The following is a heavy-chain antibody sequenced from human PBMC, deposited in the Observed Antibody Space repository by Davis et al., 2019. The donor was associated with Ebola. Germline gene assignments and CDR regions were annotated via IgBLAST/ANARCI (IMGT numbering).Heavy chain of an antibody. V-gene: IGHV3-21*01. CDR3: VRDIIEGATTFDY. CDR2: ISSSSYYI. J-gene: IGHJ4*02. D-gene: IGHD1-26*01. Sequence: GESLKISCAASGFTFSGYTMNWVRQAPGKGLEWVSSISSSSYYIYYADSLQGRFTISRDNAKNSLYLQMNSLRAEDTAVYYCVRDIIEGATTFDYWGQGTLVTVSS. CDR1: GFTFSGYT.